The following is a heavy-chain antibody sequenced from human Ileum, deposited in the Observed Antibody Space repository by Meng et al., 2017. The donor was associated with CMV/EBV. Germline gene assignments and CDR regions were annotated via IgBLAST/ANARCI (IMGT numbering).Heavy chain of an antibody. Sequence: EVQLVGVGGSLVQAGGSLRLSCVGSGFIFSTNWMSWVRQAPGRGLEWVANINQDGGETYYVDSVKGRFTISRDNAQNSLYLQMNSLRVEDTAVYYCARSPATGTTDYWGQGTLVTVSS. J-gene: IGHJ4*02. CDR3: ARSPATGTTDY. D-gene: IGHD1-1*01. CDR2: INQDGGET. V-gene: IGHV3-7*04. CDR1: GFIFSTNW.